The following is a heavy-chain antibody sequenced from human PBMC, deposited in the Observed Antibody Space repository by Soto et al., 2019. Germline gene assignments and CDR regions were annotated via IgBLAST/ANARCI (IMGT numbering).Heavy chain of an antibody. D-gene: IGHD6-6*01. Sequence: LSLTCAVSGGSISSSNWWSWVRQPPGKGLEWIGEINHSGSTNYNPSLKSRVTISVDTSKNQFSLKLSSVTAADTAVYYCARGPPVIAARQGYWFDPWGQGTLVTVSS. V-gene: IGHV4-4*02. J-gene: IGHJ5*02. CDR3: ARGPPVIAARQGYWFDP. CDR2: INHSGST. CDR1: GGSISSSNW.